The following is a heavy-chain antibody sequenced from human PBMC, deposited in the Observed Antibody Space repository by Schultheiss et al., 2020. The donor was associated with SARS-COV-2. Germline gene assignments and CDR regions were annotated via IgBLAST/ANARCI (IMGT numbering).Heavy chain of an antibody. D-gene: IGHD1-7*01. J-gene: IGHJ4*02. Sequence: GGSLRLSCVEFSNSHLPWVRQAPGKGLEWVSAISSTGASTYYADSVKGRFTVSRDNSKNTLYLQMNSLRAEDTAVYYCAKEKLNYFDYWGQGILVTVSS. V-gene: IGHV3-23*01. CDR1: SNSH. CDR3: AKEKLNYFDY. CDR2: ISSTGAST.